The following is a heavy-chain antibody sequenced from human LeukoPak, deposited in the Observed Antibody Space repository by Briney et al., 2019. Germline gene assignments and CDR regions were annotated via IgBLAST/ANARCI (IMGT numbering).Heavy chain of an antibody. CDR3: ARDLGSSSLGYFDY. J-gene: IGHJ4*02. Sequence: SQTLSLTCTVSGGSISSGSYYWSWIRQPAGKGLEWIGRIYTSGSTNYNPSLKSRVTISVDTSKNQCSLKLSSVTAADTAVYYCARDLGSSSLGYFDYWGQGTLVTVSS. V-gene: IGHV4-61*02. CDR2: IYTSGST. D-gene: IGHD6-6*01. CDR1: GGSISSGSYY.